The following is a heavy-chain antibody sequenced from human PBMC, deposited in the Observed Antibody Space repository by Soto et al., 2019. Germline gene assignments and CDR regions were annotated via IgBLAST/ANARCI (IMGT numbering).Heavy chain of an antibody. V-gene: IGHV4-34*01. J-gene: IGHJ4*02. Sequence: SETLSLTCAVYGGSFSGYHWSWIRQPPGKGLEWIGEINYSGSTNYNPSLKSRVTISVDTSKNQFSLKLSSVTAADTAVYYCARERGAGSEYFDYWGQGTLVTVSS. CDR3: ARERGAGSEYFDY. CDR2: INYSGST. CDR1: GGSFSGYH. D-gene: IGHD3-10*01.